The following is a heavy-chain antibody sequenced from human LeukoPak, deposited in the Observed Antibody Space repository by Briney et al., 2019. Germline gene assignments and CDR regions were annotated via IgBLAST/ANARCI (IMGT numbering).Heavy chain of an antibody. CDR1: GFTFSSYG. V-gene: IGHV3-30*18. CDR2: ISYDGSNK. CDR3: AKVRAMTTVTSDPFQH. J-gene: IGHJ1*01. D-gene: IGHD4-17*01. Sequence: GGSLRLSCAASGFTFSSYGMHWVRQAPGKGLEWVAVISYDGSNKYYADSVKGRFTISRDNSKNTLYLQMNSLRDEDTAIYYCAKVRAMTTVTSDPFQHWGQGTQVTVSS.